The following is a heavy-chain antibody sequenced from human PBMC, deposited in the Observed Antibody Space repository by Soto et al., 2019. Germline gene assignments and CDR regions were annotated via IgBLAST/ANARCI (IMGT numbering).Heavy chain of an antibody. CDR3: GRDCSSSSCSVWKY. J-gene: IGHJ4*02. D-gene: IGHD2-2*01. V-gene: IGHV3-23*01. Sequence: EVQLLESGGGLVQPGGSLRLSCAASGFSFSNYAMTWVRQPPGKGLEWVSGVTGNADRTYYADSVKGRFTIFRDNSNNTLYLQMNSLRAEDMAIYYCGRDCSSSSCSVWKYWGQGVLVTVSS. CDR1: GFSFSNYA. CDR2: VTGNADRT.